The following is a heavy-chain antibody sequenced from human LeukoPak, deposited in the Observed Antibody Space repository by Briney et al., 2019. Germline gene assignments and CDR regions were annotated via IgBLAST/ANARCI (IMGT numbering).Heavy chain of an antibody. CDR3: ARPLGYCSGDWCDGYYYYAMDV. D-gene: IGHD2-15*01. CDR2: IWYDGSNK. J-gene: IGHJ6*02. V-gene: IGHV3-33*08. Sequence: GGSLRLSCAASGFIFSNFAMSWVRQAPGKGLEWVAVIWYDGSNKYYADSVKGRFTISRDNSKNTLYLQMNSLRAEDTAVYYCARPLGYCSGDWCDGYYYYAMDVWGQGTTVTVSS. CDR1: GFIFSNFA.